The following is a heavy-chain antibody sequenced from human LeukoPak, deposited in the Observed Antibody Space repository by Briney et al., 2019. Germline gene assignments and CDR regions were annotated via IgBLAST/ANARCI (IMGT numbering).Heavy chain of an antibody. CDR2: MNHSGST. Sequence: SETLSLTCAVYGGSFSGYYWSWIRQPPGKGLEWIGEMNHSGSTNYNPSLKSRVTISVDTSTNQFSLKLRSVTAADTAVYYCARRGRDYYYYYMDVWGKGTTVTVSS. V-gene: IGHV4-34*01. J-gene: IGHJ6*03. D-gene: IGHD3-16*01. CDR3: ARRGRDYYYYYMDV. CDR1: GGSFSGYY.